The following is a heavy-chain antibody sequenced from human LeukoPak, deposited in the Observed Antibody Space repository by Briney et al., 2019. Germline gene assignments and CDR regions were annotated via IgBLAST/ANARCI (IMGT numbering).Heavy chain of an antibody. Sequence: GGSLRLPCTASGFTFNNYAMYWVRQAPRKGLEWVAGIKDRFTISRDNSKNTVYLQMDSLRGEDTALYYCTKTTTGYSSGQYPGWPADHWGQGALVTVSS. CDR2: I. V-gene: IGHV3-23*01. CDR3: TKTTTGYSSGQYPGWPADH. D-gene: IGHD3-22*01. CDR1: GFTFNNYA. J-gene: IGHJ4*02.